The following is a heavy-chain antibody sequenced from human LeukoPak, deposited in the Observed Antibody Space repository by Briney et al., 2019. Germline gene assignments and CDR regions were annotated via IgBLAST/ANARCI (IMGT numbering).Heavy chain of an antibody. Sequence: PGGSLRLSCAASGFTFSSYAMNWVRQAPGKGLEWVSVISGSGGSTYYADSVKGRFTMSRDNSKNTLYLQMNRLRAEDTAVYYCAKVSVVTSYYYYGMDVWGQGTLVTVSS. D-gene: IGHD4-23*01. CDR3: AKVSVVTSYYYYGMDV. J-gene: IGHJ6*02. CDR2: ISGSGGST. V-gene: IGHV3-23*01. CDR1: GFTFSSYA.